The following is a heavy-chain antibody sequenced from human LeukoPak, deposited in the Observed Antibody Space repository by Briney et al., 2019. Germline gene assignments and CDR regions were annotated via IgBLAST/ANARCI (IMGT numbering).Heavy chain of an antibody. V-gene: IGHV3-30*19. Sequence: GGSLRLSCAMSGFTFSDTWMSWVRQAPGKGLEWVAVISYDGSNKYYADSVKGRFTISRDNSKNTLYLQMNSLRAEDTAVYYCARAPGYSSSWCDYWGQGTLVTVSS. CDR2: ISYDGSNK. CDR1: GFTFSDTW. CDR3: ARAPGYSSSWCDY. J-gene: IGHJ4*02. D-gene: IGHD6-13*01.